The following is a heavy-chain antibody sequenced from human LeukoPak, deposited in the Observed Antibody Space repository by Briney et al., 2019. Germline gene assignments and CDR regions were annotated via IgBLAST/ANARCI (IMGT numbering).Heavy chain of an antibody. V-gene: IGHV3-30*03. D-gene: IGHD3-22*01. CDR1: GFTFSRHG. CDR3: ARAAYDSGGYTANHDF. CDR2: ISNDGSRK. J-gene: IGHJ4*02. Sequence: GGSLRLSCAPSGFTFSRHGMHWVRQAPGKGLEWVAIISNDGSRKYYAHSVEGRFTISRDNSKNTVYLQMNSLRVEDTAVYYCARAAYDSGGYTANHDFWGQGTLVTVSS.